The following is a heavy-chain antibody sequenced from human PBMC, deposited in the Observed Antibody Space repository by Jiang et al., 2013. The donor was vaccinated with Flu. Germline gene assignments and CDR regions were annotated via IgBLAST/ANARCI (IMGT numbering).Heavy chain of an antibody. Sequence: VQLVESGAEVKKPGASVKVSCKASGYTVSSYDFNWVRQATGQGLEWMGWMNPNTGNTGYAQKFQGRVTMTRNTSISTVYMELSSLRFEDTAVYYCAAQVRGWYPFDDWAREPWSPSSQ. CDR1: GYTVSSYD. J-gene: IGHJ4*02. CDR3: AAQVRGWYPFDD. V-gene: IGHV1-8*01. D-gene: IGHD6-19*01. CDR2: MNPNTGNT.